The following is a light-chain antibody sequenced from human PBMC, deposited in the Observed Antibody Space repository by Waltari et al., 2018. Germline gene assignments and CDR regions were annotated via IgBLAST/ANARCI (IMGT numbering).Light chain of an antibody. V-gene: IGLV1-47*01. CDR3: VVWDDSLSGRV. J-gene: IGLJ3*02. CDR1: SSNIGSYF. Sequence: QSVLTQPPSASGTPGQRVTISCSGSSSNIGSYFVYWYQQLPGTAPKLLIYRNNQRPSGAPDRFSGSTSGTSASLAISGLRSEDEADYYCVVWDDSLSGRVFGGGTKLTVL. CDR2: RNN.